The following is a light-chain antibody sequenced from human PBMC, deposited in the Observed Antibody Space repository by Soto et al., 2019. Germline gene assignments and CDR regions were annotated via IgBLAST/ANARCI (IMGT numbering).Light chain of an antibody. CDR3: QQLNSFPVP. CDR1: QGIANF. CDR2: GAS. Sequence: IQLTQSPSSLSASVGDRVTISCRARQGIANFLAWSQQKPGKAPKLLIYGASTLQSGVPSRFSGSGSGPDFTLTISSLQPEDFATYFCQQLNSFPVPFGPGTKVDIK. J-gene: IGKJ3*01. V-gene: IGKV1-9*01.